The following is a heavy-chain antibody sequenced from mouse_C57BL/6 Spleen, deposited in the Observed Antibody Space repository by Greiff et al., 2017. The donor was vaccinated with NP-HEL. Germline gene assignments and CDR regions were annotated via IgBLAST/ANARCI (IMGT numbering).Heavy chain of an antibody. V-gene: IGHV14-1*01. Sequence: VQLQQSGAELVRPGASVKLSYTASGFNIKDYYMHWVKQRPEQGLEWIGRIDPEDGDTEYAPKFQGKATMTADTSSNTAYLQLSSLTSEDTAVYYCTDYGSSFFAYWGQGTLVTVSA. D-gene: IGHD1-1*01. J-gene: IGHJ3*01. CDR1: GFNIKDYY. CDR3: TDYGSSFFAY. CDR2: IDPEDGDT.